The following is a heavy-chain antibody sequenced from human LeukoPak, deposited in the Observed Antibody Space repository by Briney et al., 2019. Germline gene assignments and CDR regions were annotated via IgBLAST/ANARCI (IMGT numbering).Heavy chain of an antibody. CDR2: IYTSGST. Sequence: SETLSLTCTVSGGSISSVSYYWRWIRQPAGKGLEWIGRIYTSGSTNYNPSLKSRVTISVDTSKNQFSLKLSSVTAADTAVYYCARVTITIFGVVINHDALDIWGQRTMVTVSS. V-gene: IGHV4-61*02. CDR3: ARVTITIFGVVINHDALDI. CDR1: GGSISSVSYY. J-gene: IGHJ3*02. D-gene: IGHD3-3*01.